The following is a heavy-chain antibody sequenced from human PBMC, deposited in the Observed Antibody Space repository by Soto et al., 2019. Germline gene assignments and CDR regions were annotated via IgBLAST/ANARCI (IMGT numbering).Heavy chain of an antibody. V-gene: IGHV3-30*03. J-gene: IGHJ4*02. CDR1: GFTFSNYG. CDR2: ISYDGSNK. Sequence: QVQLVESGGGVVQPGRSLRLSCAASGFTFSNYGMHWVRQAPGKGLEWVAVISYDGSNKYYADSVKGRFTISRDNSKNTLYLQMNSLRAEDTAVYYCAEGYSYDSSGYDYWGQGTLVTVSS. CDR3: AEGYSYDSSGYDY. D-gene: IGHD3-22*01.